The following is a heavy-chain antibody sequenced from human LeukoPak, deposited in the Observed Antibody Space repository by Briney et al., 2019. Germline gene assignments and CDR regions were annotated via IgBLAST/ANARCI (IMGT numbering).Heavy chain of an antibody. J-gene: IGHJ4*02. D-gene: IGHD2-15*01. CDR3: AKPRAVVVAASFDY. CDR1: GFTFSSYS. CDR2: ISSSSSYI. Sequence: PGGSLRLSCAASGFTFSSYSMNWVRQAPGKGLEWVSSISSSSSYIYYADSVKGRFTISGDNYKNTLYLQMNSMRAEDTAVYYCAKPRAVVVAASFDYWGQGTLVTVSS. V-gene: IGHV3-21*01.